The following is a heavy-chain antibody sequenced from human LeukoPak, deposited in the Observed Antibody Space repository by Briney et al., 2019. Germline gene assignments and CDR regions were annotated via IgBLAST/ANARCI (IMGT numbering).Heavy chain of an antibody. CDR2: IYTSGST. J-gene: IGHJ4*02. Sequence: PSETLSLTCTVSGGSISSYYWSWIRQPAGKGLEWIGRIYTSGSTNYNPSLTSRVTMSVDTSKTQFSLNLSSVTAADTAVDYCAGSPMFCEAAYCDYWGQGTLVTVSS. CDR3: AGSPMFCEAAYCDY. D-gene: IGHD3-9*01. V-gene: IGHV4-4*07. CDR1: GGSISSYY.